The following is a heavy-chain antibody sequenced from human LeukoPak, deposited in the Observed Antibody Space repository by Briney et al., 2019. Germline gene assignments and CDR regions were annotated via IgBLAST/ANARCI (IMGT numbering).Heavy chain of an antibody. D-gene: IGHD2-2*01. CDR3: VRDFEVPSAAPDYYYYYYMDV. CDR1: GFPFSVYA. Sequence: GGSLRLSCAASGFPFSVYAMNWVRLAPGKGLEWISLIGSAGTDIYYADSVRGRFTVSRDNVENSLYLQMDSLRVEDTAVYYCVRDFEVPSAAPDYYYYYYMDVWGKGTTVTVSS. CDR2: IGSAGTDI. J-gene: IGHJ6*03. V-gene: IGHV3-21*05.